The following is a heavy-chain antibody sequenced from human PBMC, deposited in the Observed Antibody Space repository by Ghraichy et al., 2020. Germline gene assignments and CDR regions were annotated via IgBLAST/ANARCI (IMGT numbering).Heavy chain of an antibody. CDR1: GASISSGNHY. CDR3: ARESGSSSPLGY. D-gene: IGHD6-6*01. Sequence: LSLTCNVSGASISSGNHYWSWIRQHPGKGLEWIGYIYHSGSTYYNPSLKSRVTISIDTSKNQFSLKVRSVTAADTAVYYCARESGSSSPLGYWGQGTLVTVSS. CDR2: IYHSGST. J-gene: IGHJ4*02. V-gene: IGHV4-31*03.